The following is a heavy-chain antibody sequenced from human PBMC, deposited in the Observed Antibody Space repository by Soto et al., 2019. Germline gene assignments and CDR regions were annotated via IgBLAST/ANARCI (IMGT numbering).Heavy chain of an antibody. CDR2: IRPYNGDT. D-gene: IGHD1-26*01. V-gene: IGHV1-18*01. CDR1: GYSFSSYG. CDR3: ARRAEDHYFYYMGV. J-gene: IGHJ6*03. Sequence: QAQLVQSGSEVKRPGASVKVSCKASGYSFSSYGIVWVRQAPGQGLEWMGWIRPYNGDTNSAQKFQGRVTLTTDTSTSTAYMELRSLRYDDTAVYYCARRAEDHYFYYMGVWGKGTTATVSS.